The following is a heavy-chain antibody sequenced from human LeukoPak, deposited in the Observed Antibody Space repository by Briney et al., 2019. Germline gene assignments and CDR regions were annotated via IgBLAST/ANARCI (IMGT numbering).Heavy chain of an antibody. D-gene: IGHD6-13*01. Sequence: GGSLRLSCAASGFTFSSYSMNWVRQAPGKGLEWVSYISSSGSTIYYADSVKGRFTISRDNAKNSLYLQMNSLRAEDTAVYYCARDQRLRYSSSWPFDYWGQGTLVTVSS. CDR3: ARDQRLRYSSSWPFDY. CDR2: ISSSGSTI. J-gene: IGHJ4*02. V-gene: IGHV3-48*04. CDR1: GFTFSSYS.